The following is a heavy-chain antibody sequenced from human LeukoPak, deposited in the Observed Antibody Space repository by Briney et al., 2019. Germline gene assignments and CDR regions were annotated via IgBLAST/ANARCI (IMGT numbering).Heavy chain of an antibody. Sequence: GRSLRLSCAASGFTFSSYGMHWVRQAPGKGLEWVSVISYDGSNKYYADSVKGRFTISRDNSKNTLYLQMNSLRAEDTAVYYCAKGQDKYYYYGMDVWGQGTTVTVSS. CDR2: ISYDGSNK. CDR3: AKGQDKYYYYGMDV. J-gene: IGHJ6*02. CDR1: GFTFSSYG. D-gene: IGHD2-15*01. V-gene: IGHV3-30*18.